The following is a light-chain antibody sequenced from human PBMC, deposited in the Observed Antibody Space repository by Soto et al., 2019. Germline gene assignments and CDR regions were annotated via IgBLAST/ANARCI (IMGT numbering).Light chain of an antibody. CDR2: EDR. CDR3: QAWDSSSVV. Sequence: SYELTQSPSVSVSPGQTASITCSGDKLGDRFAYWYQQKPGQSPVVVIYEDRKRPSGTPERFSGSNSGNTATLTISGTQAMDEADYYCQAWDSSSVVFGGGTKLTVL. V-gene: IGLV3-1*01. CDR1: KLGDRF. J-gene: IGLJ2*01.